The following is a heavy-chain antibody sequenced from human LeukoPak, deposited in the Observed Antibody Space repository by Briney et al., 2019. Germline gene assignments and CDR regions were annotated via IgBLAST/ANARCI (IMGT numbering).Heavy chain of an antibody. CDR1: GFTFSDYY. D-gene: IGHD4-11*01. CDR2: ISSSGSTI. J-gene: IGHJ6*03. CDR3: ARPGLPFYYYYMDV. Sequence: PGGSLRLSCAASGFTFSDYYMSWVRQAPGKGLEWVSYISSSGSTIHYADSVRGRFTISRDNAKKSLYLQMNSLRAEDTAVYYCARPGLPFYYYYMDVWGKGTTVTISS. V-gene: IGHV3-11*04.